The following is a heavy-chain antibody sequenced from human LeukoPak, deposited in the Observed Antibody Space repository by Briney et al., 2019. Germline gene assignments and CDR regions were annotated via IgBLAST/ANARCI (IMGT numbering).Heavy chain of an antibody. J-gene: IGHJ4*02. Sequence: ASVKVSCTSSGYTFTAYAMHWVRQAPGQGLEWMGWITPSDGANYAQEFQGRVTMTRDTCMSTAYMDLNRLTSDYTAVYFCARDRYGDGFAHFDYWGQGTLVTVSS. V-gene: IGHV1-2*02. CDR3: ARDRYGDGFAHFDY. CDR1: GYTFTAYA. D-gene: IGHD5-24*01. CDR2: ITPSDGA.